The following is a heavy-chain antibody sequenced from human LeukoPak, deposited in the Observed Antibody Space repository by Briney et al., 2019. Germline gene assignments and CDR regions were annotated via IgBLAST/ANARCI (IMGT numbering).Heavy chain of an antibody. CDR1: EFTFSSYG. CDR2: ISYDGSNK. J-gene: IGHJ4*02. V-gene: IGHV3-30*03. D-gene: IGHD6-19*01. CDR3: ATDGRSSGWYGFDY. Sequence: GGSLRLSCAASEFTFSSYGMHWLRQAPGKGLEWVAVISYDGSNKYYADSVKGRFTISRDNARSTLYLQMNSLRAEDTAVYYCATDGRSSGWYGFDYWGQGILVTVSS.